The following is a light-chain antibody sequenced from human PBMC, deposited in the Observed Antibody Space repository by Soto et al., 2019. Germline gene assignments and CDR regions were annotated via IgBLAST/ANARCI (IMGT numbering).Light chain of an antibody. CDR3: FSDTSSGTYV. Sequence: QSVLTQPASVSGSPGQSITISCTGTSSDVGNYKYVSWYQQHPGKAPKLMIYEVSNRPSGVSNRFSGSKAGNTASLTILGLKAEDETDYCCFSDTSSGTYVFGTGTKVTV. J-gene: IGLJ1*01. V-gene: IGLV2-14*01. CDR2: EVS. CDR1: SSDVGNYKY.